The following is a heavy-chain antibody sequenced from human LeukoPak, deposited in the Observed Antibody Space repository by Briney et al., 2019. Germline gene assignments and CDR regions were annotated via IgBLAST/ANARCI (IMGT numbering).Heavy chain of an antibody. Sequence: SETLSLTCAVSGGSVSRSNWWNWVRQPPGKGLEWIGEIHHSGSTNYNPSLKSRVTMSVDKSKNQFSLKLSSVTAADTVVYYCARTEAFCSDTSCSNWFDPWGQGTLVTVSS. CDR2: IHHSGST. CDR3: ARTEAFCSDTSCSNWFDP. V-gene: IGHV4-4*02. D-gene: IGHD2-2*01. CDR1: GGSVSRSNW. J-gene: IGHJ5*02.